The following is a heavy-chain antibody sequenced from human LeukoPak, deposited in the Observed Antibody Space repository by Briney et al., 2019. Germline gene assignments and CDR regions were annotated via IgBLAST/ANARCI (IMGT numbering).Heavy chain of an antibody. CDR2: INPNSGGT. V-gene: IGHV1-2*02. D-gene: IGHD6-13*01. Sequence: ASVKVSCKASGYTFTGYYMHWVRQAPGQGLEWMGWINPNSGGTNYAQKFQGRVTMIRDTSISTAYMELSRLRSDDTAVYYCAREPSYSSSWGGALYWGQGTLVTVSS. CDR1: GYTFTGYY. J-gene: IGHJ4*02. CDR3: AREPSYSSSWGGALY.